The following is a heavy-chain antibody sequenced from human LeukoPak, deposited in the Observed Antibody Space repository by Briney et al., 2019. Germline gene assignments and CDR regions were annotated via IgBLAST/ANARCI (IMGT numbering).Heavy chain of an antibody. V-gene: IGHV3-21*01. Sequence: PGGSLRLSCAASGFTFSSYSMNWVRQAPGKGLEWVSSISSSSSYIYYADSVKGRFTISRDNAKNSLYLQMNSLRAEDTAVYYCARDCRGSGGSCYYTFDYWGQGTLVTVSS. D-gene: IGHD2-15*01. CDR3: ARDCRGSGGSCYYTFDY. CDR1: GFTFSSYS. J-gene: IGHJ4*02. CDR2: ISSSSSYI.